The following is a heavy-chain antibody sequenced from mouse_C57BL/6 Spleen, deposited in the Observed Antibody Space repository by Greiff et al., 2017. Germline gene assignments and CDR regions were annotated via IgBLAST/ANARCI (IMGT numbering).Heavy chain of an antibody. CDR2: ISSGSSTI. CDR3: ARSPIYYYGSSYGVDY. Sequence: EVHLVESGGGLVKPGGSLKLSCAASGFTFSDYGMHWVRQAPEKGLEWVAYISSGSSTIYYADTVKGRFTISRDNAKNTLFLQMTSLRSEDTAMYYCARSPIYYYGSSYGVDYWGQGTTLTVSS. J-gene: IGHJ2*01. D-gene: IGHD1-1*01. V-gene: IGHV5-17*01. CDR1: GFTFSDYG.